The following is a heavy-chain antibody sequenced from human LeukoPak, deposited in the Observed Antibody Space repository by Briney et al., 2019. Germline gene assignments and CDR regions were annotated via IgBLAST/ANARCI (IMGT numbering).Heavy chain of an antibody. J-gene: IGHJ4*02. CDR3: AADLKSRWSFDY. CDR1: GFTFTSSA. CDR2: IVVGSGNT. V-gene: IGHV1-58*02. Sequence: GASVKASCKASGFTFTSSAMQWVRQARGQRLEWIGWIVVGSGNTNYAQKFQERVTITRDMSTSTAYMELSSLRSEDTAVYYCAADLKSRWSFDYWGQGTLVTVSS. D-gene: IGHD3-3*01.